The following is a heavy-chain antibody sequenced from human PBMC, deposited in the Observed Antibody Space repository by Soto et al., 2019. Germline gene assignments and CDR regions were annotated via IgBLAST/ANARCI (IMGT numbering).Heavy chain of an antibody. Sequence: ASVKVSCKASGYTFTGYYMHWVRPAPGQGLEWMGWLNRNSGGTKSAEKFQGRVTMTRDTSISTAYMELSRLTSDDTAVYYSASAAATDTARLDFCGQGTQVTVSS. J-gene: IGHJ4*02. CDR2: LNRNSGGT. V-gene: IGHV1-2*02. CDR3: ASAAATDTARLDF. D-gene: IGHD5-18*01. CDR1: GYTFTGYY.